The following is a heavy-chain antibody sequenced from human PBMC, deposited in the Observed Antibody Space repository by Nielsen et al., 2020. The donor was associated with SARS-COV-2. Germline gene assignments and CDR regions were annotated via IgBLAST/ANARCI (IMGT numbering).Heavy chain of an antibody. V-gene: IGHV1-18*01. J-gene: IGHJ5*02. CDR1: GYTFTNFG. Sequence: ASVKVSCKASGYTFTNFGISWVRQAPGQGLEWMGWISAYNGNTNYAQKFQGRVTMTTDTSTTTAYTELRSLRSDDTAVYYCARAKTFYDFWSGYPSGFDPWGQGTLVTVSS. D-gene: IGHD3-3*01. CDR2: ISAYNGNT. CDR3: ARAKTFYDFWSGYPSGFDP.